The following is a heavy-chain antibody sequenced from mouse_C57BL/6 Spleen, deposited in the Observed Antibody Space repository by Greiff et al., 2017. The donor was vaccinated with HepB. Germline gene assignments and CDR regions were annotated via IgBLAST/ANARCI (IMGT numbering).Heavy chain of an antibody. V-gene: IGHV5-9-1*02. CDR1: GFTFSSYA. CDR2: ISSGGDYI. D-gene: IGHD2-10*02. J-gene: IGHJ1*03. Sequence: EVQRVESGEGLVKPGGSLKLSCAASGFTFSSYAMSWVRQTPEKRLEWVAYISSGGDYIYYADTVKGRFTISRDNARNTLYLQLSSLQAEDTAMDYCTRGSYGAYWYFEVWGTGTTVTVSS. CDR3: TRGSYGAYWYFEV.